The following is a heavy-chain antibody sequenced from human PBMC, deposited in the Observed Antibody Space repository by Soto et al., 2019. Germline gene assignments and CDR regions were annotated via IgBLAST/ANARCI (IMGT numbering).Heavy chain of an antibody. Sequence: SETLSLTCTVSGGSISSGGYYWSWIRQHPGKGLEWIGYIYYSGSTYYNPSLKSRVTISVDTSKNQFSLKLYSVTAADTAVYYCARDIYPLTGGIDYGGQGTLVTVSS. D-gene: IGHD2-2*02. CDR1: GGSISSGGYY. CDR2: IYYSGST. J-gene: IGHJ4*02. CDR3: ARDIYPLTGGIDY. V-gene: IGHV4-31*03.